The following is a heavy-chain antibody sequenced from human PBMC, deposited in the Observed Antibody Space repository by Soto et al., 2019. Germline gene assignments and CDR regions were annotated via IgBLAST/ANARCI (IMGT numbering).Heavy chain of an antibody. CDR1: GGSFSGYY. J-gene: IGHJ4*02. Sequence: SETLSLTCAVYGGSFSGYYWSWIRQPPGKGLEWIGEINHSGSTNYNPSLKSRVTISVDTSKNQFSLKLSSVTAADTAVYYCARQVGGWAPWYFDYWGQGTLVTVSS. CDR2: INHSGST. V-gene: IGHV4-34*01. D-gene: IGHD6-19*01. CDR3: ARQVGGWAPWYFDY.